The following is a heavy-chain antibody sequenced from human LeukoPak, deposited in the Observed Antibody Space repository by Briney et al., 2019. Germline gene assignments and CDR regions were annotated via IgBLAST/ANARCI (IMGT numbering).Heavy chain of an antibody. CDR1: GITPVH. CDR3: AREGGAPGHTNEFDY. CDR2: ITFTGNT. V-gene: IGHV4-59*01. J-gene: IGHJ4*02. D-gene: IGHD1-1*01. Sequence: PSETLSLTCSVSGITPVHWSWIRQTPGKGLEWIGHITFTGNTNYNPSLKSRVTISLGTSNNQFSLELKAVTAADTAVYYCAREGGAPGHTNEFDYWGQGILVTVSS.